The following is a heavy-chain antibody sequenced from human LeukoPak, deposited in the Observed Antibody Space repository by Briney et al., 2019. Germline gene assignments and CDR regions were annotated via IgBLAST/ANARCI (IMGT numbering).Heavy chain of an antibody. CDR3: ARESGFGELFPDAFDM. CDR1: GFTFSSYG. Sequence: PGGSLRLSCAASGFTFSSYGMHWVRQAPGKGLEWVAVIWYFGSTKYYADSVRGRFAISRDYSRNTLYLQMNSLRAEDTAVYYCARESGFGELFPDAFDMWGQGTKVTVAP. J-gene: IGHJ3*02. V-gene: IGHV3-33*08. CDR2: IWYFGSTK. D-gene: IGHD3-10*01.